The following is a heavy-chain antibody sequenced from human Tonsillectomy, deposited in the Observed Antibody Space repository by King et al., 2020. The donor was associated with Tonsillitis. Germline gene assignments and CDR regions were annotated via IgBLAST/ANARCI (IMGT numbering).Heavy chain of an antibody. CDR2: IYYSGST. V-gene: IGHV4-59*08. Sequence: QLQESGPGLVKPSETLSLTCTVSGGSISSYYWSWIRQPPGKGLEWIGYIYYSGSTNYNPSLKSRVTISVDTSKNQFSLKLSSVTAADTAVYYCARQGGFLYGDYEAYYYYGMDVWGQGTTVTVSS. D-gene: IGHD4-17*01. CDR3: ARQGGFLYGDYEAYYYYGMDV. J-gene: IGHJ6*02. CDR1: GGSISSYY.